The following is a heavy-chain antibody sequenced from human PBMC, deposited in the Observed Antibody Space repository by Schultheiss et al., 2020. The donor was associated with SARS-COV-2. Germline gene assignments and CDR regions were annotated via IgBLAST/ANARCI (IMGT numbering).Heavy chain of an antibody. V-gene: IGHV1-18*01. CDR1: GGTFTSYD. Sequence: ASVKVSCKASGGTFTSYDINWVRQATGQGLEWMGWISAYNGNTNYAQKLQGRVTMTTDTSTSTAYMELRSLRSDDTAVYYCARAYSSSWEFDPWGQGTLVTVSS. D-gene: IGHD6-13*01. J-gene: IGHJ5*02. CDR2: ISAYNGNT. CDR3: ARAYSSSWEFDP.